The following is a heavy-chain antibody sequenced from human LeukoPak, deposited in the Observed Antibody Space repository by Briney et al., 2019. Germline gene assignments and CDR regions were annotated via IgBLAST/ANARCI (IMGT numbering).Heavy chain of an antibody. CDR3: ARTPITMIVVNYYGMDV. J-gene: IGHJ6*02. CDR2: LYSDGDT. D-gene: IGHD3-22*01. V-gene: IGHV3-53*01. CDR1: GFALSTNY. Sequence: GGSLRLSCAASGFALSTNYVGWVRQAPGGGLHWVSLLYSDGDTYYADSVKGRFTISRDTSKNTLYLQMNSLRVDDTAVYYCARTPITMIVVNYYGMDVWGQGTTVTVSS.